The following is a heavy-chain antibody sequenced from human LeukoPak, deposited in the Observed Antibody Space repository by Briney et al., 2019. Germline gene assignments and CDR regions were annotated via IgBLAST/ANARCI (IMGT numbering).Heavy chain of an antibody. CDR3: ARGGADSGEYPWLEYFQH. Sequence: SETLSLTCAVSGGSISSGGYSWSWIRQPPGKGLEWIGYIYHSGSTYYNPSLKSRVTISVDRSKNQFSLKLSSVTAADTAVYYCARGGADSGEYPWLEYFQHWGQGTLVTVSS. V-gene: IGHV4-30-2*01. CDR1: GGSISSGGYS. CDR2: IYHSGST. D-gene: IGHD2-2*01. J-gene: IGHJ1*01.